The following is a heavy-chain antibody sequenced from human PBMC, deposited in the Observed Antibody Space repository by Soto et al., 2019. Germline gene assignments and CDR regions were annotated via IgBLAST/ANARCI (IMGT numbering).Heavy chain of an antibody. CDR3: SRTTVTASYYYLDV. V-gene: IGHV1-18*01. J-gene: IGHJ6*03. D-gene: IGHD4-17*01. Sequence: QVQLVQSGAEVKQPGASVKVSCKASGYTFTNYGFTWVRQAPGQGLEWLGWISTYNGNTKYAQKVQGRLTITTDTSTSTANMELTRLRSDDTALYYCSRTTVTASYYYLDVWGKGSTVTVSS. CDR1: GYTFTNYG. CDR2: ISTYNGNT.